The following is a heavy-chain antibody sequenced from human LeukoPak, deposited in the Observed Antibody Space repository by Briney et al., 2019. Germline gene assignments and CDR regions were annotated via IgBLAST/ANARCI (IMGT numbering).Heavy chain of an antibody. J-gene: IGHJ4*02. CDR3: ARDQYDTWSRRGNFDS. CDR2: IKLDGSEK. V-gene: IGHV3-7*03. CDR1: GFTFGKHW. Sequence: GGSLRLSCVASGFTFGKHWMSWVRQAPGKGLEWVANIKLDGSEKNYVDSVKGRFTISRDNTKNSLYLQMNSLRVEDTAVFYCARDQYDTWSRRGNFDSWGQGTLVIVSS. D-gene: IGHD3-3*01.